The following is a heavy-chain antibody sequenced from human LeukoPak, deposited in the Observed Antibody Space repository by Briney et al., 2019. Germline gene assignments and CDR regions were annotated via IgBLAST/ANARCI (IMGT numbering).Heavy chain of an antibody. CDR3: ARVRRPSITMVRGVIDY. D-gene: IGHD3-10*01. CDR2: INHSGST. CDR1: GGSFSGYY. V-gene: IGHV4-34*01. J-gene: IGHJ4*02. Sequence: SETLSLTCAVYGGSFSGYYWSWIRQPPGKGLEWIGEINHSGSTNYNPSLKSRVTISVDTSKNQFSLKLSSVTAADTAVYYCARVRRPSITMVRGVIDYWGQGTLVTVSP.